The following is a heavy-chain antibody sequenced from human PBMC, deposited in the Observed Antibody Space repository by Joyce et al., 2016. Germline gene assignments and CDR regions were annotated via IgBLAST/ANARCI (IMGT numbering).Heavy chain of an antibody. Sequence: QVQLVQSGAEVKKPGASVKVSCKASGYTFTTYGIGWVRQAPGQGLEWMGWISAYNGNTNYAQKFQGRVTMTTDTSTSTAYTELRSLRSDDTAVYYCARAEGLSLSDYWGQGTLVTVSS. J-gene: IGHJ4*02. CDR3: ARAEGLSLSDY. CDR2: ISAYNGNT. CDR1: GYTFTTYG. D-gene: IGHD3-16*02. V-gene: IGHV1-18*04.